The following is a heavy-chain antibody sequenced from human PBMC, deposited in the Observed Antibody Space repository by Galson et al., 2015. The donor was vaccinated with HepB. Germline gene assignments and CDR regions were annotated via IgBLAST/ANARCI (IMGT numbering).Heavy chain of an antibody. D-gene: IGHD4-17*01. CDR2: ISSSSSYT. J-gene: IGHJ5*02. CDR1: GFTFSDYY. V-gene: IGHV3-11*06. Sequence: CAASGFTFSDYYMSWIRQAPGKGLEWVSYISSSSSYTNYADSVKGRFTISRDNAKNSLYLQMNSLRAEDTAVYYCARDYGDYQRSYNWFDPWGQGTLVTVSS. CDR3: ARDYGDYQRSYNWFDP.